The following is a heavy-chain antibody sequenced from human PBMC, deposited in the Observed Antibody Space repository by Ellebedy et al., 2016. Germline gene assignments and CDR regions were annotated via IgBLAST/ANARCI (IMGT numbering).Heavy chain of an antibody. V-gene: IGHV5-51*01. CDR2: IYPGDSDT. Sequence: GGSLRLXCKGSGYSFTSYWIGWVRQMPGKGLEWMGIIYPGDSDTRYSPSFQGQVTISADKSISTAYLQWSSLKASDTAMYYCARFLPGYSYGYFDYHFDYWGQGTLVTVSS. CDR1: GYSFTSYW. J-gene: IGHJ4*02. CDR3: ARFLPGYSYGYFDYHFDY. D-gene: IGHD5-18*01.